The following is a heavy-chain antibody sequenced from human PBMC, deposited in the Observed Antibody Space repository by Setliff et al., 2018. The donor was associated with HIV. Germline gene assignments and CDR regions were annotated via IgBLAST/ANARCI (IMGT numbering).Heavy chain of an antibody. D-gene: IGHD4-17*01. V-gene: IGHV3-23*01. J-gene: IGHJ3*02. CDR1: GFMFNSYA. CDR2: ITGTSGIT. Sequence: HPGGSLRLSCAASGFMFNSYAMTWVRQAPGKGLQWVSSITGTSGITFYADSVEGRFTISRDNSRNRVYLHMSSLRADDTAVYYCARDRDDFGDPEAADIWGQGTMVTVSS. CDR3: ARDRDDFGDPEAADI.